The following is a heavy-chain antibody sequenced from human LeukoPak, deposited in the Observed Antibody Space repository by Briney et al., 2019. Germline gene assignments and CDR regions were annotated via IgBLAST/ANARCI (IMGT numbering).Heavy chain of an antibody. J-gene: IGHJ4*02. D-gene: IGHD3-22*01. CDR2: INSDGSSI. V-gene: IGHV3-74*01. CDR1: GFTFSSHW. Sequence: PGGSLRLSCAASGFTFSSHWMHWVRQAPGKGLVWVSRINSDGSSISYADSVKGRFTISRDNSKNTLYLQMNSLRAEDTAVYYCAKDWANYYDSSGYSAFDYWGQGTLVTVSS. CDR3: AKDWANYYDSSGYSAFDY.